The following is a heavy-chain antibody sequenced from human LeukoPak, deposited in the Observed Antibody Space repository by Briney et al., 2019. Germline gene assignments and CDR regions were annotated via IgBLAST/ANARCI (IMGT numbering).Heavy chain of an antibody. J-gene: IGHJ5*02. V-gene: IGHV3-23*01. CDR1: GFTFSTFG. D-gene: IGHD1-26*01. Sequence: PGGSLRLSCAASGFTFSTFGMSWVRQAPGRGLEWVSSLSGTATRTYYADPVKGRFTISRDNSKNTLYLQMNSLRAEDTAVYYCAKDAYSGSADHWGWGTLVTVSS. CDR3: AKDAYSGSADH. CDR2: LSGTATRT.